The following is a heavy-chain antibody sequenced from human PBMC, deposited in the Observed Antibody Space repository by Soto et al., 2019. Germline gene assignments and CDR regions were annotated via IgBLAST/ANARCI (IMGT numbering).Heavy chain of an antibody. V-gene: IGHV1-18*01. CDR2: ISGYNGNT. D-gene: IGHD6-19*01. Sequence: QVQLVQSGAEVKNPVASVTVSCKTSGYTFSNYGINWVRQAPGQGLEWMGWISGYNGNTNYAQTVQGRVTMTTDTSTGTVYMGLRSLKSDDTAIYYCSRFIMVGGWFDPNYYHGMDVWGQGTTVTVSS. CDR3: SRFIMVGGWFDPNYYHGMDV. CDR1: GYTFSNYG. J-gene: IGHJ6*02.